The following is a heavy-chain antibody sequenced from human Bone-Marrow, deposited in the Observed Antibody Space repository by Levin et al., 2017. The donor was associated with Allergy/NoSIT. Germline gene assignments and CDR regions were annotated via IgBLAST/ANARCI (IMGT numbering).Heavy chain of an antibody. Sequence: LSLTCAASGFSFSEYSMNWVRQAPGKRPEWVSSISPTSHSIYYADFVKGRFTISRDNADNSLHLQMNSLTVEDTAVYYCARAEEDSGWSWFDPWGQGNLVIVSS. CDR2: ISPTSHSI. CDR1: GFSFSEYS. J-gene: IGHJ5*02. D-gene: IGHD6-19*01. V-gene: IGHV3-69-1*02. CDR3: ARAEEDSGWSWFDP.